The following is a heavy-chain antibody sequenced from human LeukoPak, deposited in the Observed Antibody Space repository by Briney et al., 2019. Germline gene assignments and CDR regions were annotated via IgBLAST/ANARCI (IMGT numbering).Heavy chain of an antibody. Sequence: GGSLRLSCAASGFTVSSNYMSWVRQAPGKGLEWVSVIYSGGSTYYADSVKGRFTISRHNSKNTLYLQMNSLRAEDTAVYYCARGRGYCSSTSCYTWGPFFDYWGQGTLVTVSS. CDR1: GFTVSSNY. V-gene: IGHV3-53*04. CDR2: IYSGGST. CDR3: ARGRGYCSSTSCYTWGPFFDY. J-gene: IGHJ4*02. D-gene: IGHD2-2*02.